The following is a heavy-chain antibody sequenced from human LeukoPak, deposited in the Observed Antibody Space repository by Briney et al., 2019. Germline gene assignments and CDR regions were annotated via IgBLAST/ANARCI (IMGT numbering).Heavy chain of an antibody. CDR2: IYTGCNT. CDR3: ASISDLLYYFDS. Sequence: HPGGSLRLSCAASGFTVSSNYMSWVRQSPGNGLEWVSLIYTGCNTYYADSVKGRFTLSRDNSKNTVYLQMSSLRVEDTAVYFCASISDLLYYFDSWGQGTLVTVSS. V-gene: IGHV3-66*01. CDR1: GFTVSSNY. J-gene: IGHJ4*02.